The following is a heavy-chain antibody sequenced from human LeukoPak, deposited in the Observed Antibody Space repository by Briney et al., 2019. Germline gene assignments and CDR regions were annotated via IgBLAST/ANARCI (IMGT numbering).Heavy chain of an antibody. CDR2: MHYSGST. V-gene: IGHV4-39*07. D-gene: IGHD1-26*01. CDR3: ARGIGATVY. Sequence: PSETLSLTCTVSGGSISSSSYYWGWVRQPPGKGLEWIGSMHYSGSTYYNPSLKSRVTISVDTSKNQFSLKLSSVTAADTAVYYCARGIGATVYWGQGTLVTVSS. J-gene: IGHJ4*02. CDR1: GGSISSSSYY.